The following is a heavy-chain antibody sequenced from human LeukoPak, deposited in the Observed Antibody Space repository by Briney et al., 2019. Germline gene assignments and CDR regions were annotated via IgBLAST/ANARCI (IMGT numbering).Heavy chain of an antibody. J-gene: IGHJ2*01. V-gene: IGHV4-39*01. Sequence: ASETLSLTCTVSGGSISSSSFYWGWIRQPPGKGLEWIGNIYYSGSTYYNPSLKSRVTISVDTSKNQFSLKLSSVTAADTAVYYCARIDRAQRIAAAGPSWYFDLWGRGTLVTVSS. CDR3: ARIDRAQRIAAAGPSWYFDL. D-gene: IGHD6-13*01. CDR2: IYYSGST. CDR1: GGSISSSSFY.